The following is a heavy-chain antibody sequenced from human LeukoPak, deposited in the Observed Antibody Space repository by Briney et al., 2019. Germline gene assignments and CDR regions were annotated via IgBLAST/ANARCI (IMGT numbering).Heavy chain of an antibody. CDR1: GFTFSRYS. V-gene: IGHV3-21*01. CDR3: ARDRIIYGDYGDAFDI. CDR2: ISSSSSYI. D-gene: IGHD4-17*01. J-gene: IGHJ3*02. Sequence: GGSLRLSCAASGFTFSRYSMNWVRQAPGRGLEWVSSISSSSSYIYYADSLKGRFTISRDNAKNSLYLQTNSLRAEDTAVYFCARDRIIYGDYGDAFDIRGQGTMVTVSS.